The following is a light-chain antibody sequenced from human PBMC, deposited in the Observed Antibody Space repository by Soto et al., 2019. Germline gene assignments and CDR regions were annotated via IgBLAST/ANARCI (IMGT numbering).Light chain of an antibody. J-gene: IGKJ4*01. CDR2: DAT. CDR3: QQRSSWPGA. V-gene: IGKV3-11*01. CDR1: QSVMTY. Sequence: DIVLTQSPVTLSSSPGERATISCRASQSVMTYLAWYQQKPGQAPRLLIYDATKRAAGIPARFSGSGSGTDFTLRIVSLEPEDSAVYYCQQRSSWPGAFGGGTKVDIK.